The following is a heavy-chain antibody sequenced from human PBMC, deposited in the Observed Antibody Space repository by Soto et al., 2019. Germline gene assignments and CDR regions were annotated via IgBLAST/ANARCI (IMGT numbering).Heavy chain of an antibody. Sequence: PGGSLRLSCAASGFTFSSYEMNWVRHAPGKGLECVSYISSSGSTIYYADSVKGRFTISRDNAKNSLYLQMNSLRDEDTAVYYCARGPTTHCTSTSCYLSGMDVWGQGTTVTVSS. V-gene: IGHV3-48*03. CDR3: ARGPTTHCTSTSCYLSGMDV. CDR2: ISSSGSTI. CDR1: GFTFSSYE. J-gene: IGHJ6*02. D-gene: IGHD2-2*01.